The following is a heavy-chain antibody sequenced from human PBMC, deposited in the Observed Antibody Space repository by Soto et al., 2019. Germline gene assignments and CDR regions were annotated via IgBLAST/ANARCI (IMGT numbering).Heavy chain of an antibody. J-gene: IGHJ6*02. CDR1: GFTFSSYS. D-gene: IGHD6-19*01. CDR3: ARDLKQWLYYYGMDV. V-gene: IGHV3-21*01. CDR2: ISSSSSYI. Sequence: PGGSLRLSCAASGFTFSSYSMNWVRQAPGKGLEWVSSISSSSSYIYYADSVKGRFTISRDNAKNSLYLQMNSLRAEDTAVYYCARDLKQWLYYYGMDVWGQGTTVTVSS.